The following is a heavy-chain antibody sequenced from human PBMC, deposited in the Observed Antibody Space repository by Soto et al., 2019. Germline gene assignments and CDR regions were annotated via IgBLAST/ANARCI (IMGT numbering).Heavy chain of an antibody. V-gene: IGHV1-18*01. CDR2: INPSNGDT. CDR3: ARALNGRDFAY. J-gene: IGHJ4*02. Sequence: QVQLVQSGAEVKPPGASVKVSCRASGYTFTKSGINWVRQAPGQGLEYMGWINPSNGDTHYAQDFQGRVTLTTDTFRTTADMDLRSLRSDDTAMYYCARALNGRDFAYWGQGTLVIVSS. CDR1: GYTFTKSG.